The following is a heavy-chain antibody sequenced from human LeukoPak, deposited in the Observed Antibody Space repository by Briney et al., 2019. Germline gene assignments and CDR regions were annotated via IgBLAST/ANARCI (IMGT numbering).Heavy chain of an antibody. CDR3: ARERSYTDYDFWSGYSGAFDI. D-gene: IGHD3-3*01. Sequence: SETLSLTCTVSGGSVSSGSYYRSWIRQPPGKGLEWIGYIYYSGSTNYNPSLKSRVTISVDTSKNQFSLKLSSVTAADTAVYYCARERSYTDYDFWSGYSGAFDIWGQGTMVTVSS. J-gene: IGHJ3*02. CDR1: GGSVSSGSYY. CDR2: IYYSGST. V-gene: IGHV4-61*01.